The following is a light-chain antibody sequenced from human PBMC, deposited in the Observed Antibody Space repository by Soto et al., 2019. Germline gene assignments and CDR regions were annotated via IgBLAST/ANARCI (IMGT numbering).Light chain of an antibody. V-gene: IGKV3-20*01. Sequence: VLTQSPATLSLSPGKRSTLSCRASESVDFHLAWYQQKPGQAPRLLIYDASVRATGIPDRFSGSGSGTDFTLTISRLEPEDFAVYFCQRYGSSPLITFGQGTRLEI. CDR1: ESVDFH. CDR3: QRYGSSPLIT. CDR2: DAS. J-gene: IGKJ5*01.